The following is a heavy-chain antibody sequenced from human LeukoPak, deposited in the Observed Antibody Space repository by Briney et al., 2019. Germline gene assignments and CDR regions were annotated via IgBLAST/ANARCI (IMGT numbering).Heavy chain of an antibody. V-gene: IGHV3-23*01. CDR3: ARRAGAYSHPYDY. D-gene: IGHD4/OR15-4a*01. CDR1: GASISSYY. CDR2: ISGSGGST. J-gene: IGHJ4*02. Sequence: ETLSLTCTVSGASISSYYWSWVRQAPGKGLEWVSAISGSGGSTYYADSVKGRFTISRDTSKNTLYLQMNSLRAEDTAVYYCARRAGAYSHPYDYWGQGTLVTVSS.